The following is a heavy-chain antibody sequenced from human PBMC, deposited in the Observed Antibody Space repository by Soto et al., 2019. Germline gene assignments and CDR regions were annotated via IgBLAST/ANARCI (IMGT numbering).Heavy chain of an antibody. CDR1: GGSFSGYY. J-gene: IGHJ4*02. CDR3: ARGLYYDFWSGYYTRYYFDY. CDR2: INHSGST. V-gene: IGHV4-34*01. D-gene: IGHD3-3*01. Sequence: SETLSLTCAVYGGSFSGYYWNWIRQPPGKGLEWIGEINHSGSTNYNPSLKSRVTISVDTSKNQFSLKLSSVTAADTAVYYCARGLYYDFWSGYYTRYYFDYWGQGTLVTVSS.